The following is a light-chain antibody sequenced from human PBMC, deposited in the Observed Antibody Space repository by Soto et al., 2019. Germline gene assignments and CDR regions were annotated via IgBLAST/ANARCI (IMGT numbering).Light chain of an antibody. CDR1: QSVSSN. CDR2: GAS. CDR3: QQYNNWPET. V-gene: IGKV3-15*01. J-gene: IGKJ1*01. Sequence: EIFMPQSPATLYVSQWVRATLSWRASQSVSSNLAWHQQKPGQAPRLLIYGASTRATDVPARFSGSGSGTEFTLTISSLQSEDFAVYYCQQYNNWPETFGQGTKVDIK.